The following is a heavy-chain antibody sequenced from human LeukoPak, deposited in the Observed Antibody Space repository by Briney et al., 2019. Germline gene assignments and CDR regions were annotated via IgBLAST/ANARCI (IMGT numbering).Heavy chain of an antibody. CDR3: ARELFGGDNEKAVDAFDI. V-gene: IGHV3-30-3*01. D-gene: IGHD2-21*02. J-gene: IGHJ3*02. CDR2: ISYDGSNK. Sequence: GGSLRLSCAASGFTFSSYAMHWVRQAPGKGLEWVAVISYDGSNKYYADSVKGRFTISRDNSKNTLYLQMNSLRAEDTAVYYCARELFGGDNEKAVDAFDIWGQGTMVTVYS. CDR1: GFTFSSYA.